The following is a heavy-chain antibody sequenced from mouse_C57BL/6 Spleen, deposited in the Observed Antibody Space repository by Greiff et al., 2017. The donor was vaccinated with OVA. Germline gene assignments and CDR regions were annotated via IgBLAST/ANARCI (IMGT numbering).Heavy chain of an antibody. CDR1: GFSLTSYG. CDR3: AKNDYYGSSCGFDY. Sequence: VQLQQSGPGLVQPSQSLSITCTVSGFSLTSYGVHWVRQSPGKGLEWLGVIWRGGSTDYNAAFMSRLSITKDNSKSQVFFKMNSLQADDTAIYYCAKNDYYGSSCGFDYWGQGTTLTVSS. D-gene: IGHD1-1*01. CDR2: IWRGGST. J-gene: IGHJ2*01. V-gene: IGHV2-5*01.